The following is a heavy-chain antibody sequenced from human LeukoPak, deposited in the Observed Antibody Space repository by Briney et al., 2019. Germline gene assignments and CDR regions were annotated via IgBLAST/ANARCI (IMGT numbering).Heavy chain of an antibody. CDR3: ARASSNCGGDCYYFDY. CDR2: FDPEDGET. J-gene: IGHJ4*02. V-gene: IGHV1-24*01. Sequence: ASVKVSCKVSGYTLTELSMHWVRQAPGKGLEWMGGFDPEDGETIYAQKFQGRVTMTEDTSTDTAYMELSSLRSEDTAVYYCARASSNCGGDCYYFDYWGQGTLVTVSS. D-gene: IGHD2-21*02. CDR1: GYTLTELS.